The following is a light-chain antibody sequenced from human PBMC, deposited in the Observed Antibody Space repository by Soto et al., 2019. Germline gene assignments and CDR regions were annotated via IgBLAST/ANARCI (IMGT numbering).Light chain of an antibody. CDR2: AAS. V-gene: IGKV1-39*01. CDR3: QQRYSTPFP. Sequence: DIQMTQSPSSLSASVGDRVTITCRASQSISSYLNWYQQKPGKAPKLLIYAASSLQSGVPSRFSGSGSGTDFTLTISSLQPEDFATYYCQQRYSTPFPFGHGTKVDIK. CDR1: QSISSY. J-gene: IGKJ3*01.